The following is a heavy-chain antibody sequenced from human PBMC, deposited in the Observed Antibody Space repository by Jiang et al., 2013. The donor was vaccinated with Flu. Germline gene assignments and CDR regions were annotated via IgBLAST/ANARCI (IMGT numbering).Heavy chain of an antibody. V-gene: IGHV6-1*01. J-gene: IGHJ6*02. D-gene: IGHD6-6*01. CDR1: GDSVSSNSAA. Sequence: QTLSLTCAISGDSVSSNSAAWNWVRLSPSRGLEWLGRTYYRSKWYNEYAVSVKSRITINPDTAKNQFSLQLNSVTPEDTAVYYCASGAWGDPLYNSYYLDVWGQGTTVTVSS. CDR2: TYYRSKWYN. CDR3: ASGAWGDPLYNSYYLDV.